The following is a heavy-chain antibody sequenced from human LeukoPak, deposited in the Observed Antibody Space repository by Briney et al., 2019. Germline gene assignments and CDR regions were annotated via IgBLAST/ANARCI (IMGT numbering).Heavy chain of an antibody. V-gene: IGHV4-59*08. D-gene: IGHD6-25*01. CDR3: SRQGGGFWYFDL. CDR1: GGSISSYY. J-gene: IGHJ2*01. CDR2: IYYSGST. Sequence: SETLSLTCTVSGGSISSYYWSWIRQPPGKGREWIGYIYYSGSTNYNPSLKRRVTLSVYTSKNQFSLKLSSVTAADTAVYYCSRQGGGFWYFDLWGRGTLVTVSS.